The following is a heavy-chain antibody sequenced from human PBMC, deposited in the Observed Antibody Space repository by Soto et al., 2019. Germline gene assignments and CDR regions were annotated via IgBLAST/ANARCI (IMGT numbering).Heavy chain of an antibody. CDR1: GFTFSSYA. CDR3: ANLMGGYSYEQPGY. Sequence: EVQLLESGGGLVQPGGSLRLSCAASGFTFSSYAMSWVRQAPGKGLEWVSAISGSGGSTYYADSVKGRFTISRDNSKNTLYLQMNSLRAEDTAVYYCANLMGGYSYEQPGYWGQGTLVTVSS. J-gene: IGHJ4*02. D-gene: IGHD5-18*01. V-gene: IGHV3-23*01. CDR2: ISGSGGST.